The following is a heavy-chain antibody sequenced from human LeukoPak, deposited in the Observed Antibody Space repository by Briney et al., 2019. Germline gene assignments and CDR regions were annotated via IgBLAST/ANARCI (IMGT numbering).Heavy chain of an antibody. J-gene: IGHJ6*02. CDR2: IKQDGSEK. CDR3: ARAGSGTYYHYYGMDV. Sequence: GGSLRLSCAASGFTFSAYWMRWVRQAPGKGLEWVANIKQDGSEKYYVDSVKGRFTISRDNAKKSLYLQMNSLRVEDTAVYYCARAGSGTYYHYYGMDVWGQGTTVTVSS. D-gene: IGHD1-26*01. V-gene: IGHV3-7*01. CDR1: GFTFSAYW.